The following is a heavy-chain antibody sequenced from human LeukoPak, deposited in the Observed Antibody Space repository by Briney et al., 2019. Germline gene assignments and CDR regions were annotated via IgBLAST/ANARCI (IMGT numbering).Heavy chain of an antibody. D-gene: IGHD3-22*01. J-gene: IGHJ4*02. CDR2: ISSSSSCI. CDR1: GFTFSSYS. CDR3: AKAQVIVVVIAHFDY. V-gene: IGHV3-21*04. Sequence: PGGSLRLSCAASGFTFSSYSMNWVRQAPGKGLEWVSSISSSSSCIYYADSVKGRFTISRDNSKNTLYLQMNSLRAEDTAVYYCAKAQVIVVVIAHFDYWGQGTLVTVSS.